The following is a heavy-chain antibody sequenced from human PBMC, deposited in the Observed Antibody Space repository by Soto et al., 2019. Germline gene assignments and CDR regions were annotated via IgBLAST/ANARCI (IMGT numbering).Heavy chain of an antibody. J-gene: IGHJ6*02. CDR3: ARVGDFWSGYYLNYYYGMDV. D-gene: IGHD3-3*01. CDR1: GGSISSYY. Sequence: SETLSLTCTVSGGSISSYYWSWIRQPPGKGLEWIGYIYYSGSTYYNPSLKSRVTISVDTSKNQISLKLSSVTAADTAVYFFARVGDFWSGYYLNYYYGMDVWGQGTTVTVSS. V-gene: IGHV4-59*08. CDR2: IYYSGST.